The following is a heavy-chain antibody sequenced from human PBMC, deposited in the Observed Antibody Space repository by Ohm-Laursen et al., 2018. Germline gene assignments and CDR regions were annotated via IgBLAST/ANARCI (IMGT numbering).Heavy chain of an antibody. Sequence: SPRLSCAASGFTFDDYAMHWVRQAPGKGLEWVSGISWNSGSIGYADSVKGRFTISRDNAKNSLYLQMNSLRAEDTALYYCAKDIGYNWNEAFDIWGQGTMVTVSS. D-gene: IGHD1-1*01. CDR3: AKDIGYNWNEAFDI. V-gene: IGHV3-9*01. CDR2: ISWNSGSI. J-gene: IGHJ3*02. CDR1: GFTFDDYA.